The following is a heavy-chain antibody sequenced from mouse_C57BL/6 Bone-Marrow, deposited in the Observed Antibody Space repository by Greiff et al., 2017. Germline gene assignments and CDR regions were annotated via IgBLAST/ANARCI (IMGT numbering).Heavy chain of an antibody. D-gene: IGHD1-1*01. CDR2: ISSGGDYI. V-gene: IGHV5-9-1*02. CDR3: TRIYYYGGFDY. Sequence: EVMLVESGEGLVKPGGSLKLSCAASGFTFSSYAMSWVRQTPEKRLEWVAYISSGGDYIYYADTVKGRFTISRDNARNTLYLQMSSLKSEDTAMYYCTRIYYYGGFDYWGQGTTLTVSS. J-gene: IGHJ2*01. CDR1: GFTFSSYA.